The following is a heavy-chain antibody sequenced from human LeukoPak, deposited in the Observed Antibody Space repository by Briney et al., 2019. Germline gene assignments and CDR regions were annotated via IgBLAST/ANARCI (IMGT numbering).Heavy chain of an antibody. CDR2: ISGSGGST. CDR3: ARGPDHGAFDI. J-gene: IGHJ3*02. Sequence: GGSVRLFCAAPGFTFNNYVMSWVRQARGKGLEWVSAISGSGGSTFYADSVKGRFPIPRDNSKNTLYAQMNCLRAGDTAVYFCARGPDHGAFDIWGQGTMVSVSS. CDR1: GFTFNNYV. V-gene: IGHV3-23*01. D-gene: IGHD1-14*01.